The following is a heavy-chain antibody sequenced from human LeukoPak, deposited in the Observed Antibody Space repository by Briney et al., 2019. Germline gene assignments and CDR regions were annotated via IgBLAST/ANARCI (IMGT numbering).Heavy chain of an antibody. CDR2: ISGSGDNT. J-gene: IGHJ4*02. CDR3: AKWKYSNSGIDDY. D-gene: IGHD6-6*01. V-gene: IGHV3-23*01. Sequence: PGGSLRLSCAASGFTFSSYAMHWVRQAPGKGLECVSVISGSGDNTYYADSVKGRFTISRDNSKNMLYLQMNSLRAEDTAVYYCAKWKYSNSGIDDYWGQGTLVTVSS. CDR1: GFTFSSYA.